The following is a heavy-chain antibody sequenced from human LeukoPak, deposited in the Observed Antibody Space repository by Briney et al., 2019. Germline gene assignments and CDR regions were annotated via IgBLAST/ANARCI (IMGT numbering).Heavy chain of an antibody. CDR1: GFTFSNYG. V-gene: IGHV3-30*18. Sequence: GRSLRLSYAASGFTFSNYGMHWVRQPPGKGLEWVAIISYDGSNQYYVDSVKGRFTISRDNSKNTLYLQMNSLRAEDTAIYYCAKPEGSDYYYPPSDAFDIWGQGTMVTVSS. D-gene: IGHD4-17*01. CDR2: ISYDGSNQ. J-gene: IGHJ3*02. CDR3: AKPEGSDYYYPPSDAFDI.